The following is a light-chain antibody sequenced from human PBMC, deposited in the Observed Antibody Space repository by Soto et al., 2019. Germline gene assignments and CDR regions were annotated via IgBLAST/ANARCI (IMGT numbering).Light chain of an antibody. J-gene: IGLJ1*01. CDR3: SSYTSTTYV. V-gene: IGLV2-14*01. CDR1: SSDVGGYNY. CDR2: EVS. Sequence: QSVVRQPAAVAGSPGQSVTISCTGTSSDVGGYNYVSWYQQHPGKAPKLMIYEVSNRPSGVSNRFSGSKSGNTASLTISGLQAEDEADYYCSSYTSTTYVSGTGTKVTV.